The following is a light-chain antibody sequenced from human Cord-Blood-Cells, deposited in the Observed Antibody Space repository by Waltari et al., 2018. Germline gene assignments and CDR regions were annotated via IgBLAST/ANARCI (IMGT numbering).Light chain of an antibody. J-gene: IGLJ3*02. CDR2: DVS. CDR1: SSYVGGYIY. CDR3: CSYAGSYTLV. Sequence: QSALPQPRSVSGSPGQSVTISCTGTSSYVGGYIYVSWYQQHPGKAPKLMIYDVSKRPSGVPDRFSGSKSGNTASLTISGLQAEDEADYYCCSYAGSYTLVFGGGTKLTVL. V-gene: IGLV2-11*01.